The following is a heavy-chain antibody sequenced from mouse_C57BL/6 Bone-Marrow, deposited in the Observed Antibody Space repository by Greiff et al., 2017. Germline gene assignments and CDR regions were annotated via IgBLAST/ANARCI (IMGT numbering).Heavy chain of an antibody. CDR3: AKHLGHYYAMDY. J-gene: IGHJ4*01. D-gene: IGHD3-3*01. Sequence: EVQLMESGGGLVQPGGSLKLSCAASGFTFSDYGMAWVRQAPRKGPEWVAYISNLAYSIYYADTVTGRFTITSEKAENTMYLDLSSLRSEDTATVYGAKHLGHYYAMDYWGQGTSGTVSS. CDR2: ISNLAYSI. CDR1: GFTFSDYG. V-gene: IGHV5-15*01.